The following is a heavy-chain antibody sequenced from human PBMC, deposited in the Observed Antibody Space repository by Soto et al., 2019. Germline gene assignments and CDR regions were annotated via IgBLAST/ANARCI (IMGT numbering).Heavy chain of an antibody. D-gene: IGHD1-20*01. V-gene: IGHV1-8*01. CDR2: MNPNSGNT. Sequence: GSSVKVSCKASGYTFTSYDINWVRQATGQGLEWMGWMNPNSGNTGYAQKFQGRVTMTRDTSIGTAYMELSSLRSEDTAVYYCARETSYKNFDYWGHGALVTVS. J-gene: IGHJ4*01. CDR3: ARETSYKNFDY. CDR1: GYTFTSYD.